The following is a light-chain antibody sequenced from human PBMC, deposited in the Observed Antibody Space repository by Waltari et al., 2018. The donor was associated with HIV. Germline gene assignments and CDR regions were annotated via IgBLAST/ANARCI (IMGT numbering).Light chain of an antibody. CDR1: QSISSY. V-gene: IGKV1-39*01. CDR2: AAS. Sequence: DIQMTQSPSSLSASVGDRVTITCRASQSISSYLNWYQQKPGKAPKLLIYAASSLQSGVPSRFSGSGSGTIFPLTISSLQPEDFATYYCQQSYSTPPTFGQGTKVEIK. CDR3: QQSYSTPPT. J-gene: IGKJ1*01.